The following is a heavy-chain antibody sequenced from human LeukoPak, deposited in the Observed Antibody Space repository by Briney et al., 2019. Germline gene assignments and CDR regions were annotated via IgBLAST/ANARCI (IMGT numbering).Heavy chain of an antibody. Sequence: SQTLSLTCDISGDTVSSNSAAWSWIRQSPSRGLEWLGRTYYRSKWFNDYAMSVKGRMTINPDTSKNQFSLQLNSVTPEDTAVYYCARDLHELELYYFDSWGQGTLSSSPQ. CDR1: GDTVSSNSAA. CDR3: ARDLHELELYYFDS. V-gene: IGHV6-1*01. D-gene: IGHD1-7*01. J-gene: IGHJ4*02. CDR2: TYYRSKWFN.